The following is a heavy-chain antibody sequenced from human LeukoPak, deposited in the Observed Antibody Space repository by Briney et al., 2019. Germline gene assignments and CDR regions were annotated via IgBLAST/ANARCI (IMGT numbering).Heavy chain of an antibody. D-gene: IGHD4-23*01. Sequence: SETLSLTCTVSGGSVSSGTFYWSWIRQPPGKGLEWIGYIYYSGSTNYNPSLKSRVTISVDTSKNQFSLKLSSVTAADTAVYYCARYGGNPSYDYWGQGTLVTVSS. CDR1: GGSVSSGTFY. J-gene: IGHJ4*02. CDR2: IYYSGST. V-gene: IGHV4-61*01. CDR3: ARYGGNPSYDY.